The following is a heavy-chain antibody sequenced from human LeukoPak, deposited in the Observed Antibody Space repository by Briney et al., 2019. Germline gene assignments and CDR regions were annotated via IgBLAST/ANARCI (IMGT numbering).Heavy chain of an antibody. V-gene: IGHV4-59*01. CDR3: ARSKDILTGYCFDY. D-gene: IGHD3-9*01. CDR2: IYYSGST. CDR1: GGSISSYY. Sequence: KSSETLSLTCTVPGGSISSYYWSWIRQPPGKGLEWIGYIYYSGSTKYNPSLKSRVTISVDTSKKQFSLKLSSVTAADTAVYYCARSKDILTGYCFDYWGQGTLVTVSS. J-gene: IGHJ4*02.